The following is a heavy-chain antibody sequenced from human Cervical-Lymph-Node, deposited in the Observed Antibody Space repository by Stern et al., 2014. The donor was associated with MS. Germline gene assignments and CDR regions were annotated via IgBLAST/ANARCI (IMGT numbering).Heavy chain of an antibody. CDR1: GFTFDDFA. CDR3: AKISATGHDYLYGMDV. D-gene: IGHD5-12*01. Sequence: EVQLVESGGGLVQPGRSLRLSCAASGFTFDDFAMHWVRQAPGKGLEWVSGISWNSGNIGYADSVKGRFTISRDNAKNSLFLQMNSLRPEDTALYYCAKISATGHDYLYGMDVWGQGTTVTVSS. V-gene: IGHV3-9*01. J-gene: IGHJ6*02. CDR2: ISWNSGNI.